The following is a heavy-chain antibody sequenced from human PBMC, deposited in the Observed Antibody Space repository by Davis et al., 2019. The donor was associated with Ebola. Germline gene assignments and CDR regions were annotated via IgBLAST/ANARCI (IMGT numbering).Heavy chain of an antibody. D-gene: IGHD1-26*01. CDR2: ISSSSSYI. V-gene: IGHV3-21*01. J-gene: IGHJ4*02. CDR3: ARGVGAITPFDY. Sequence: GGSLRLSCAASGFTFSTYSMNWVRQAPGKGLEWVSSISSSSSYIYYADSVKGRFTISRDNAKNSLYLQMNSLRAEDTAVYYCARGVGAITPFDYWGQGTLVTVSS. CDR1: GFTFSTYS.